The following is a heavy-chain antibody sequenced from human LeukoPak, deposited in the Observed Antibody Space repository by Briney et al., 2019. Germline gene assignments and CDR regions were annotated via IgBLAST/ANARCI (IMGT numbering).Heavy chain of an antibody. CDR3: ARVARDNWNRPYFDY. V-gene: IGHV3-30*03. Sequence: GGSLRLSCAASGFIFSSYGMHWVRQAPGKGLEWVAVISYDGSNKYYADSVKGRFTISRDNSKNTLYLQMNSLRAEDTAVYYCARVARDNWNRPYFDYWGQGTLVTVSS. D-gene: IGHD1-1*01. CDR1: GFIFSSYG. CDR2: ISYDGSNK. J-gene: IGHJ4*02.